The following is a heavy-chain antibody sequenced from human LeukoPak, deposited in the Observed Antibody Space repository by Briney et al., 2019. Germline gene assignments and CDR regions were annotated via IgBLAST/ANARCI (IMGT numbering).Heavy chain of an antibody. CDR1: GFTVNSNY. V-gene: IGHV3-53*01. J-gene: IGHJ3*02. D-gene: IGHD1-14*01. CDR2: IYSGGST. CDR3: ARVRLDRSERNLDAFEN. Sequence: PGGSLRLSCAASGFTVNSNYMSWVRQAPGKGLEWVSSIYSGGSTYYADSVKGRFTISRDNSKNTVYLQMNSLRAEDTAVYFCARVRLDRSERNLDAFENWGQGTMVTVSS.